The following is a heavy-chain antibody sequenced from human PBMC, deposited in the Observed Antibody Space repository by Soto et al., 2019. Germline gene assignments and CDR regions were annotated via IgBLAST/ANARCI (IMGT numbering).Heavy chain of an antibody. V-gene: IGHV1-2*02. Sequence: ASVKVSCKASGYTFTGYYMHWVRQAPGQGLEWMGWINPNSGGTNYAQKFQGRVTMTRDTSISTAYMELSRLRSDDTAVYYCAREIGVVFDTATNTGYYYYGMDDWGQGTTVTVSS. D-gene: IGHD5-18*01. CDR2: INPNSGGT. CDR3: AREIGVVFDTATNTGYYYYGMDD. J-gene: IGHJ6*02. CDR1: GYTFTGYY.